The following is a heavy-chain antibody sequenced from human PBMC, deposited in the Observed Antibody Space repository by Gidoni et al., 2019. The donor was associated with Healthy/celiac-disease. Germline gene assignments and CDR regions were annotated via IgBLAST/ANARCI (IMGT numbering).Heavy chain of an antibody. D-gene: IGHD6-13*01. CDR3: AKDSGTVQAAAGTRRRYYYYYGMDV. CDR2: MSWNSGSI. CDR1: GFTFDDYA. J-gene: IGHJ6*02. V-gene: IGHV3-9*01. Sequence: EVQLVESGGGLVQPGRSLRPSCAASGFTFDDYAMHWVRQPPGKGLGWVSGMSWNSGSIGYADSVKGRFTISRDNAKNSLYLQRNSLRAEETALYYCAKDSGTVQAAAGTRRRYYYYYGMDVWGQGTTVTVSS.